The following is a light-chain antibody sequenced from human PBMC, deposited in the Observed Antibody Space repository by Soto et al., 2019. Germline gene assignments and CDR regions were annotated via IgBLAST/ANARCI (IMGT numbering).Light chain of an antibody. CDR3: QQYGASTWT. J-gene: IGKJ1*01. CDR1: QTVTSNY. Sequence: EIVMTQSPATLSVSPGDRATLSCRASQTVTSNYLTWYQQRPGQAPRVLIFGASDRATGIPDRFRGSGSGTDFTLTIRRLEPEDFAVYYCQQYGASTWTFGQGTKV. CDR2: GAS. V-gene: IGKV3-20*01.